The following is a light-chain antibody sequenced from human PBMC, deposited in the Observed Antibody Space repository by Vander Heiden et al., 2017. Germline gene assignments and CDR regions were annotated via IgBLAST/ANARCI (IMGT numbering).Light chain of an antibody. CDR3: SSYAGTNNWGV. CDR1: SSDIGAYNH. CDR2: DVT. Sequence: QSALTQPASASGSPGQSVTLSCTGTSSDIGAYNHVSWYQQHPGKAPNLVIYDVTKRPSGVPDRFSASKSGNPASLTVSGLRAEDEADYYCSSYAGTNNWGVFGGGTKLTVL. J-gene: IGLJ2*01. V-gene: IGLV2-8*01.